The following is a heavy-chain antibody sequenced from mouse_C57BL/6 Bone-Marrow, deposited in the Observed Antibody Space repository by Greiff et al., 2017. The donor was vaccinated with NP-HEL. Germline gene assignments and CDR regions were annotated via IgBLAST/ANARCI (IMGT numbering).Heavy chain of an antibody. Sequence: VQRVESGAELARPGASVKLSCKASGYTFTSYGISWVKQRTGQGLEWIGEIYPRSGNTYYNEKFKGKATLTADKSSSTAYMELRSLTSEDSAVYFCARESLYYYGSSAWFAYWGQGTLVTVSA. CDR2: IYPRSGNT. D-gene: IGHD1-1*01. CDR3: ARESLYYYGSSAWFAY. V-gene: IGHV1-81*01. J-gene: IGHJ3*01. CDR1: GYTFTSYG.